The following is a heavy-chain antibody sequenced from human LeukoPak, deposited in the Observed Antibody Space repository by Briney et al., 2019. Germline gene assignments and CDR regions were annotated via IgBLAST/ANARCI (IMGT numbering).Heavy chain of an antibody. J-gene: IGHJ3*02. Sequence: SETLSLTCTVSGGSISSYYWSWIQQPPGKGLEWIGYIYYSGSTNYNPSLKSRVTISVDTSKNQFSLKLSSVTAADTAVYYCARIMSEDAFDIWGQGTMVTVSS. CDR3: ARIMSEDAFDI. CDR2: IYYSGST. V-gene: IGHV4-59*01. CDR1: GGSISSYY. D-gene: IGHD2-8*01.